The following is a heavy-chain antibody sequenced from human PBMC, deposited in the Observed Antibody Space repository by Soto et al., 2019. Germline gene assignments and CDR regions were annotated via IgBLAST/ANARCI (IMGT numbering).Heavy chain of an antibody. D-gene: IGHD1-1*01. CDR1: GFTLNSYA. J-gene: IGHJ3*02. CDR2: ISGSGGST. V-gene: IGHV3-23*01. Sequence: PGGSLKLACAASGFTLNSYAIAGVRQAPGKGLEWVSAISGSGGSTYYADSVKGRFTISRDNSKNTLYLQMNSLRAEDTAVYYCAKHTTVSPHDAFDIWGQGTMVTVSS. CDR3: AKHTTVSPHDAFDI.